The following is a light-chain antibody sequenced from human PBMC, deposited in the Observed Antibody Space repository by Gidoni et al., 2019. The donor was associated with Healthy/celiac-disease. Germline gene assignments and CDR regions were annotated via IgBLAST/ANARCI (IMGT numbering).Light chain of an antibody. CDR3: QSADSSGTYWV. CDR1: ALPKQY. V-gene: IGLV3-25*03. J-gene: IGLJ3*02. Sequence: SYELTPPPSVSVSPGQTASITCSGDALPKQYAYWYQQKPGHAPVLVIYKDSERPSGIPERFSGSSSGTTVTLTISGVQAEDEADYYCQSADSSGTYWVFGGGTKLTVL. CDR2: KDS.